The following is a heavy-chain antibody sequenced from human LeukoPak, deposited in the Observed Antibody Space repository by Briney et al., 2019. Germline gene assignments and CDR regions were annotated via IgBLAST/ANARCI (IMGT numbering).Heavy chain of an antibody. D-gene: IGHD1-20*01. CDR1: GYTFTGYY. Sequence: ASVKVSCKASGYTFTGYYMHWVRQAPGQGLEWMGWINPNSGGTNYAQKFQGRVTMTRDTSISTAYMEPSRLRSDDTAVYYCARDQYNWTENWFDPWGQGTLVTVSS. CDR3: ARDQYNWTENWFDP. CDR2: INPNSGGT. V-gene: IGHV1-2*02. J-gene: IGHJ5*02.